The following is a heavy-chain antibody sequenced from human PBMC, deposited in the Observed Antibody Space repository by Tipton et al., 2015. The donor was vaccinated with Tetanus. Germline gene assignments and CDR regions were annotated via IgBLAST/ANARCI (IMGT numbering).Heavy chain of an antibody. CDR3: ARGDGYHYYYHMDV. CDR1: GGSISNDNYY. D-gene: IGHD1-26*01. Sequence: TLSLTCTVSGGSISNDNYYWSWIRQPPGKGLEWIGYMFYSGSAYYNPSLKSRITISMDTSRNQFSLNLSSVTAADTAVYYCARGDGYHYYYHMDVWGRGTTVTVSS. V-gene: IGHV4-30-4*01. J-gene: IGHJ6*04. CDR2: MFYSGSA.